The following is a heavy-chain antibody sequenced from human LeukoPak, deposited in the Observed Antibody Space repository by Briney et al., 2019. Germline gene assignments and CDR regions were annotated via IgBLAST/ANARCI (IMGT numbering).Heavy chain of an antibody. CDR3: AREYDNDYYFDY. CDR2: ISYDGSNK. CDR1: GFTFSNYA. V-gene: IGHV3-30-3*01. D-gene: IGHD3-22*01. J-gene: IGHJ4*02. Sequence: GRSLRLSCAASGFTFSNYAMYWVRQAPGKGLEWVAVISYDGSNKYYADSVKGRFTISRGNSKSTLYLQMNSLRAEDTAVYYCAREYDNDYYFDYWGQGTLVAVSS.